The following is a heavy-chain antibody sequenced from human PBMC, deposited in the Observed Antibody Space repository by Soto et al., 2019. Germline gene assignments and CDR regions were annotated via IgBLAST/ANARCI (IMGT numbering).Heavy chain of an antibody. V-gene: IGHV5-51*01. CDR1: AYSFTSYW. CDR2: IYVGDSDT. D-gene: IGHD3-22*01. Sequence: XESLKISCKGCAYSFTSYWLGWVRQMPGKGLEWMGIIYVGDSDTRYSPSFQGQVTISADKSISTAYLQWSSLKASDTAMYYCARGEYYYDSGGYYFNYWGQGTLVTVSS. J-gene: IGHJ4*02. CDR3: ARGEYYYDSGGYYFNY.